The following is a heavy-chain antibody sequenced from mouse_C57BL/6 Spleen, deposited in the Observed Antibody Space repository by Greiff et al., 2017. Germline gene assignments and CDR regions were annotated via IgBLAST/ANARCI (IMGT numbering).Heavy chain of an antibody. CDR2: ISDGGSYT. Sequence: EVNVVESGGGLVKPGGSLKLSCAASGFTFSSYAMSWVRQTPEKRLEWVATISDGGSYTYYPDNVKGRFTISRDNAKNNLYLQMSHLKSEDTAMYYCARTRDGYYRSYFDYWGQGTTLTVSS. J-gene: IGHJ2*01. CDR3: ARTRDGYYRSYFDY. CDR1: GFTFSSYA. V-gene: IGHV5-4*03. D-gene: IGHD2-3*01.